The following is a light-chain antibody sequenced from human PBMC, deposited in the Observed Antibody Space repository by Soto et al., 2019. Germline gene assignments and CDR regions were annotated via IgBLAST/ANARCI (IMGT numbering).Light chain of an antibody. CDR3: CSYGGSSAPHYV. CDR2: EVT. CDR1: SSDVGTYNL. V-gene: IGLV2-23*02. J-gene: IGLJ1*01. Sequence: QSVLAHPASVSWSPEQSVTISCTGTSSDVGTYNLVSWYQQHPGKAPKLIIYEVTERPSGVSNRFSGSKLGNTASLTISGLLPEDEADYYCCSYGGSSAPHYVFGTGTKVTVL.